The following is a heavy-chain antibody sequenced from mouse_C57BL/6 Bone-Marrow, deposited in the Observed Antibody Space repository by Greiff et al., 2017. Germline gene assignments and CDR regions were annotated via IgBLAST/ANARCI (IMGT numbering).Heavy chain of an antibody. CDR2: IDPSDSYT. Sequence: VQLQQPGAELVKPGASVKLSCKASGYTFTSYWMQWVKQRPGQGLEWIGEIDPSDSYTNYNQKFKGKATLTVDTSSSTAYKQLSSLTSEDSAVYYCAREGLRQEAYFDYWGQGTTLTVSS. J-gene: IGHJ2*01. CDR1: GYTFTSYW. CDR3: AREGLRQEAYFDY. D-gene: IGHD2-4*01. V-gene: IGHV1-50*01.